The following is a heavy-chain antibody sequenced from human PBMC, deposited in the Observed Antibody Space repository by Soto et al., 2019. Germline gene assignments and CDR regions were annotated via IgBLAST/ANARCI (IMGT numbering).Heavy chain of an antibody. Sequence: SVKVSCKASGGTFSSYAISWVRQAPGQGLEWMGGISPIFGTANYAQKFQGRVTITADESTRTAYMELRRLRSEDTAVYSCARVPHYGGNSLHAFDIWGQGTMVTVSS. CDR2: ISPIFGTA. D-gene: IGHD4-17*01. CDR1: GGTFSSYA. J-gene: IGHJ3*02. CDR3: ARVPHYGGNSLHAFDI. V-gene: IGHV1-69*13.